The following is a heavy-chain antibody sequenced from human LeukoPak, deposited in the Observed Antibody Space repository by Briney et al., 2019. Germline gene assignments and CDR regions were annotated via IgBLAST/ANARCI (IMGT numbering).Heavy chain of an antibody. D-gene: IGHD6-19*01. CDR2: ISGSGGST. V-gene: IGHV3-23*01. Sequence: GGSLRLSCAASGFTFSSYAMSWVRQAPGKGLEWVSAISGSGGSTYYADSVKGRFTISRDNSKNTLYLQMNSLRAEDTAVYYCAKAFERVAGSTYYFDYWGQGTLVTV. CDR1: GFTFSSYA. CDR3: AKAFERVAGSTYYFDY. J-gene: IGHJ4*02.